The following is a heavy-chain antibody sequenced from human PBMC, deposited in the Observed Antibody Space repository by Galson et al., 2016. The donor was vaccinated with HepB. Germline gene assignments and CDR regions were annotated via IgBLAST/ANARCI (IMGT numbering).Heavy chain of an antibody. CDR1: GGTFTSSA. V-gene: IGHV1-69*13. CDR3: ARVPRDFGDYEKYYYYNYMDV. J-gene: IGHJ6*03. D-gene: IGHD4-17*01. Sequence: SVKVSCKASGGTFTSSAISWVRQAPGQGLEWMGQFITPSGTAYYAENFQGRITIIADESTNTAHMELSSLRSEDTAVYYCARVPRDFGDYEKYYYYNYMDVWGKGTTVTVSS. CDR2: FITPSGTA.